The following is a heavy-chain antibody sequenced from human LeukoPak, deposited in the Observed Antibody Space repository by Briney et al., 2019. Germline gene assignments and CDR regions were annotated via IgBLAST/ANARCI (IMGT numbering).Heavy chain of an antibody. J-gene: IGHJ5*02. CDR3: TTDPSVHVVVPAAGTWFDP. V-gene: IGHV3-15*01. D-gene: IGHD2-2*01. CDR1: GFTFSNAW. CDR2: IKSKTDGGTT. Sequence: GGSLRLSCAASGFTFSNAWMSWVRQAPGKGLEWVGRIKSKTDGGTTDYAAPVKGRFTISRDDSKNTLYLQMNSLKTEDTAVYYCTTDPSVHVVVPAAGTWFDPWGQGTLVTVSS.